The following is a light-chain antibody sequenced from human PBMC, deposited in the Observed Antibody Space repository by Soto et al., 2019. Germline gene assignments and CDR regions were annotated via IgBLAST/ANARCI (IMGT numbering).Light chain of an antibody. CDR1: SSNIGTNY. J-gene: IGLJ3*02. CDR3: CSYAGFYTLV. V-gene: IGLV1-47*02. Sequence: QSVLTQPPSASRTPGQRVTISCSGSSSNIGTNYVFWYQQLPGTAPKLIIYDVTKRPSGVPDRFSGSKSGNTASLTISGLQAEDESEYYCCSYAGFYTLVFGGGTKVTVL. CDR2: DVT.